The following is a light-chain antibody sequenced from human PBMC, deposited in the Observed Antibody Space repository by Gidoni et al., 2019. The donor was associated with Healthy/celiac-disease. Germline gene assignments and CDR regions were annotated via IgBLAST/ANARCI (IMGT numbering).Light chain of an antibody. CDR1: SSDIGDYNY. V-gene: IGLV2-14*03. Sequence: QSALTQPASVSGSPGQSFTISCTGTSSDIGDYNYVSWYQQHPDKAPKLMIYDVTNRPSGFSNRFSGSKSGSTASLTISGLQAEDEADYYCSSYTSSSTYVFGTGTKVTVL. CDR2: DVT. CDR3: SSYTSSSTYV. J-gene: IGLJ1*01.